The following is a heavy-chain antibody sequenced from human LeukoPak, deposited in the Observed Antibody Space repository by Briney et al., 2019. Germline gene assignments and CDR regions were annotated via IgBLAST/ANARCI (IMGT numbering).Heavy chain of an antibody. CDR2: ISGSGGST. CDR1: GFTLSSYA. J-gene: IGHJ4*02. V-gene: IGHV3-23*01. CDR3: ARRAGAYSHPYDY. D-gene: IGHD4/OR15-4a*01. Sequence: PGGSLRLSCAASGFTLSSYAMSWVRQAPGKGLEWVSAISGSGGSTYYADSVKGRFTISRDHSKNTLYLQMNSLRAEDTAVYYCARRAGAYSHPYDYWGQGTLVTVSS.